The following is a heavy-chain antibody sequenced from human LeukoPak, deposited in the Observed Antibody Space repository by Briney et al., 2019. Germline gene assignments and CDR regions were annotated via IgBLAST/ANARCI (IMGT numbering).Heavy chain of an antibody. D-gene: IGHD2-2*01. J-gene: IGHJ4*02. CDR3: AIAKIVVVPAAFNY. V-gene: IGHV1-18*01. CDR2: ISAYNGNT. Sequence: ASVKVSCKASGYTFTSYGISWVRQAPGQGLEWMGWISAYNGNTNYAQKFQGRVTMTTDTSTSTAYMELRSLRSDDTAVYYCAIAKIVVVPAAFNYGGQGTLLTVSS. CDR1: GYTFTSYG.